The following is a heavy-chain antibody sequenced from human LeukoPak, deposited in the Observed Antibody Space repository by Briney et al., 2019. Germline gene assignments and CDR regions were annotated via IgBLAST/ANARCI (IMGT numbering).Heavy chain of an antibody. CDR1: GGTFSSYA. D-gene: IGHD5-18*01. V-gene: IGHV1-69*04. CDR3: ARDRGNTAMVQPALDDDY. Sequence: SVKVSCKASGGTFSSYAISWVRQAPGQGPEWMGRIIPILGIANYAQKFQGRVTITADKSTSTAYMELSSLRSEDTAVCYCARDRGNTAMVQPALDDDYWGQGTLVTVSS. J-gene: IGHJ4*02. CDR2: IIPILGIA.